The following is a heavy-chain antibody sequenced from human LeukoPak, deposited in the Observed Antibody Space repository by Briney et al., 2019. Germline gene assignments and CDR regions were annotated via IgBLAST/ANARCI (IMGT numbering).Heavy chain of an antibody. D-gene: IGHD4-17*01. CDR2: INVNNGNT. CDR1: GYTFINYG. J-gene: IGHJ3*01. V-gene: IGHV1-18*01. Sequence: ASVKVSCKASGYTFINYGISWVRQAPGQGLEWMGWINVNNGNTYYAQKLQGRVTMTTDKSTSTTYMDLRSLRADDTAVYYCARDWDFSDNLDAFDLWGQGTVVTVSS. CDR3: ARDWDFSDNLDAFDL.